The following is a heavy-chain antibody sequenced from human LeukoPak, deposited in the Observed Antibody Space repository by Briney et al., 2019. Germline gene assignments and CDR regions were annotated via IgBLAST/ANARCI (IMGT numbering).Heavy chain of an antibody. J-gene: IGHJ5*02. Sequence: GSSVKVSCKASGGTFSRYAISWVRQAPGQGLEWMGWIIPIFGTANYAQKFQGRVTITTDESTSTAYMEPSSLRSEDTAVYYSARRVRAVGGKEDWFDPWGQGTLVTVSS. D-gene: IGHD6-19*01. CDR1: GGTFSRYA. CDR3: ARRVRAVGGKEDWFDP. CDR2: IIPIFGTA. V-gene: IGHV1-69*05.